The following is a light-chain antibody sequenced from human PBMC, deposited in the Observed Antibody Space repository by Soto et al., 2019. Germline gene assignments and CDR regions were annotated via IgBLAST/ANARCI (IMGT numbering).Light chain of an antibody. CDR1: QNIYSN. V-gene: IGKV3-15*01. J-gene: IGKJ1*01. CDR3: LQYHNLWA. CDR2: RAS. Sequence: IVMTQSPATLSVSPGARSTLSCRASQNIYSNVAWYQQRPGQAPRLLIYRASTRATGIPARFSGSGSGTEFTLTISSLQSEDFTVYSCLQYHNLWAFGKGTKVDIK.